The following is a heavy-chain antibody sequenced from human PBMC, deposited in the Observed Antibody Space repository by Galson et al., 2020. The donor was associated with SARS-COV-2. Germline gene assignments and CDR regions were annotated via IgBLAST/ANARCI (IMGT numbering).Heavy chain of an antibody. CDR3: ARHATYYYDSSGPGGYFQH. CDR1: GGSISSSYYY. Sequence: SETLSLTCTVSGGSISSSYYYWGWIRQPPGKGPEWIGSIYYSGETYFNPSLKSRVTISVDTSKDQFSLKLNSVTAADTAVYYCARHATYYYDSSGPGGYFQHWGLGTLVTVSS. J-gene: IGHJ1*01. CDR2: IYYSGET. D-gene: IGHD3-22*01. V-gene: IGHV4-39*01.